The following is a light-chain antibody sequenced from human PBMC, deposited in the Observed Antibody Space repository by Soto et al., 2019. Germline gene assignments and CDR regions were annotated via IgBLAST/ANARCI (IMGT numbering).Light chain of an antibody. CDR2: KAS. CDR1: QRISSW. J-gene: IGKJ1*01. V-gene: IGKV1-5*03. Sequence: DIQMTQSPSTLSASVGDRVTITCRASQRISSWLAWYEQKPGKAPKHLIYKASNIESGVPSRFSGSRSGTEFTLTISSLQPDDFATDYCQQYNSYPRTFGQGTKVEIK. CDR3: QQYNSYPRT.